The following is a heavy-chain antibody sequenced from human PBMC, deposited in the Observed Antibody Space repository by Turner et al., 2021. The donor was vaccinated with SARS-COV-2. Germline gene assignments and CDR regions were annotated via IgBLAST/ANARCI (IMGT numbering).Heavy chain of an antibody. Sequence: EVQLVESGGGLIQPGGSLSLSCAASGLTVSSNYMSWVRQAPGKGLEWVSVIYSGGSTYYVDSVKGRFTISRDNSKNTLYLQMNSLRAEDTAVYYCARDLGPYGMDVWGQGTTVTVSS. CDR3: ARDLGPYGMDV. CDR2: IYSGGST. J-gene: IGHJ6*02. V-gene: IGHV3-53*01. CDR1: GLTVSSNY. D-gene: IGHD3-10*01.